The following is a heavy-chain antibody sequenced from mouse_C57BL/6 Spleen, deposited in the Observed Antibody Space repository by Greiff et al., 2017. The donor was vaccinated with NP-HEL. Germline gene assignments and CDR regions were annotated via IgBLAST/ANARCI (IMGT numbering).Heavy chain of an antibody. V-gene: IGHV1-26*01. J-gene: IGHJ2*01. D-gene: IGHD1-1*01. CDR1: GYTFTDYY. CDR2: INPNNGGT. Sequence: VQLQQSGPELVKPGASVKISCKASGYTFTDYYMNWVKQSHGKSLEWIGDINPNNGGTSYNQKFKGKATLTVDKSSSTAYMELRSLTSEDSAVYYCASTSTGVYFDYWGQGTTLTVSS. CDR3: ASTSTGVYFDY.